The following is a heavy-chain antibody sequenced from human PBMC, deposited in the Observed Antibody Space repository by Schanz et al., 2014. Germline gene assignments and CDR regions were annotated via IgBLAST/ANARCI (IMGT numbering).Heavy chain of an antibody. CDR2: IYIGGNT. J-gene: IGHJ5*01. CDR1: GFSVGNKY. CDR3: AKTPREYCNYDNCPNWFDS. V-gene: IGHV3-66*01. Sequence: EVQLVESGGGLVQPGGSLRLSCAASGFSVGNKYMNWVRQAPGKGLEWVSFIYIGGNTYYADSVKGRFTISRDNSKNTVYIQMNSLRAGDAAVYYCAKTPREYCNYDNCPNWFDSWGQGTLVTASS. D-gene: IGHD2-15*01.